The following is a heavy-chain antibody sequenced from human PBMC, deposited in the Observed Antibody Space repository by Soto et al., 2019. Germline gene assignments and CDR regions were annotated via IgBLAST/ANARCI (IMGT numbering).Heavy chain of an antibody. V-gene: IGHV4-59*08. Sequence: KSSETLSLTCTVSGGSISSYYWSWIRQPPGKGLEWIGYIYYSGSTNYNPSLKSRVTISVDTSKNQFSLKLSSVTATDTAVYYCARRQYDYGDYSFDYWGQGTLVTVSS. D-gene: IGHD4-17*01. J-gene: IGHJ4*02. CDR1: GGSISSYY. CDR3: ARRQYDYGDYSFDY. CDR2: IYYSGST.